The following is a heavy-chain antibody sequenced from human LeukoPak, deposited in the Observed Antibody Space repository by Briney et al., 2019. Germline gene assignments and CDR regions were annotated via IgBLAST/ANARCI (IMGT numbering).Heavy chain of an antibody. V-gene: IGHV3-48*02. Sequence: GGSLRLSCAVSGFTFSTYRMNWVREAPGMGLVWFSYISSSSSITYYAASVKGRFTISRDNAKNSLFLQIDSLRDEDTAVYYCARSGYSGYEFDHWGQGTRVTVSS. CDR2: ISSSSSIT. CDR1: GFTFSTYR. D-gene: IGHD5-12*01. CDR3: ARSGYSGYEFDH. J-gene: IGHJ4*02.